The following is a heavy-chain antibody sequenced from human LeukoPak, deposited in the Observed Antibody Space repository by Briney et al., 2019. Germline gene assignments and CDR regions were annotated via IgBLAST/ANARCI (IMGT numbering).Heavy chain of an antibody. CDR2: IYHSGST. CDR1: GYSISSGYY. CDR3: ARDLDP. Sequence: SETLSLTCAVSGYSISSGYYWGWIRQPPGKGLGWIGSIYHSGSTYYNPSLKRRVTISVDTSKNQFSLKLSSVTAADTSVYYCARDLDPWGQGTLVTVSS. J-gene: IGHJ5*02. V-gene: IGHV4-38-2*02.